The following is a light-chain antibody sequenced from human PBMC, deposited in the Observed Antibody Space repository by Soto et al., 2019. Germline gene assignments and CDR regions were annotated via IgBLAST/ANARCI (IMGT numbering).Light chain of an antibody. Sequence: QSALTQPRSVSGSFGQSVTISCTGTSSDVGDSDSVSWYQQHPGRAPKLMISDVDKRPSGVPDRFSGSKSGNTASLTISGLQSDDEADYYCCSYAGSHTWVFGGRTKLTVL. CDR2: DVD. CDR3: CSYAGSHTWV. CDR1: SSDVGDSDS. V-gene: IGLV2-11*01. J-gene: IGLJ3*02.